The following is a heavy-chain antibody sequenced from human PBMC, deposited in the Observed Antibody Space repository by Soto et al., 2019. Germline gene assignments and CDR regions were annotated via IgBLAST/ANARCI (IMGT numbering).Heavy chain of an antibody. J-gene: IGHJ4*01. CDR3: AKAGGSYTKWHFDS. CDR1: GFSFSGYA. V-gene: IGHV3-23*01. CDR2: ISGSGATT. Sequence: EVQLLESGGGSVQPGGSLRLSCAASGFSFSGYAMAWVRQAPGKGLEWVSGISGSGATTYYADSVKGRCTISRDNSKNTLSLQVNRLSAEDTAVYYCAKAGGSYTKWHFDSWGHGSLVTVSS. D-gene: IGHD2-15*01.